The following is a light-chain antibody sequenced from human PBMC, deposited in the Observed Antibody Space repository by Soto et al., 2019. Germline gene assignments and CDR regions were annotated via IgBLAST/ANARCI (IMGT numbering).Light chain of an antibody. CDR1: QAIRTE. CDR3: LQDYSYPRT. V-gene: IGKV1-6*01. Sequence: AIQMTQSPSSLSASVGDRVIITCRASQAIRTELGWYQQRPGKAPKLLIYGTSNLQSGVPSRFSSSGSGTDFTLTINGLQSEDFATYYCLQDYSYPRTFGQWTKVDVK. J-gene: IGKJ1*01. CDR2: GTS.